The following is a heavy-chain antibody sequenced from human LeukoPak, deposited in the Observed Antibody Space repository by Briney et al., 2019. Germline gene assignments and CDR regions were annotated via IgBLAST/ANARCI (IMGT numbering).Heavy chain of an antibody. V-gene: IGHV3-30*18. D-gene: IGHD4-17*01. Sequence: QPGRSLRLSCAASGFTFSSYGMHWVRQAPGKGLEWVAVISYDGSNKYYADSVKGRFTISKVNSKNTLYLQMNSLRAEDTAVYYCAKDNTVYYYGMDVWGQGTTVTVPS. CDR2: ISYDGSNK. J-gene: IGHJ6*02. CDR1: GFTFSSYG. CDR3: AKDNTVYYYGMDV.